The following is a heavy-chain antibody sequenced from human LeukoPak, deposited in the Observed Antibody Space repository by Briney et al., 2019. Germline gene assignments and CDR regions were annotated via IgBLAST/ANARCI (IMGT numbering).Heavy chain of an antibody. CDR3: ARGYCSSTSCHNWFDP. Sequence: SQNLSLTCAISGDSVSSNSAAWNWIRQSPSRGLEWLGRTYYRSKWYNDYAVSVKSRITINPDTSKNQFSLQLNSVTPEDTAVYYCARGYCSSTSCHNWFDPWGQGTLVTVSS. CDR1: GDSVSSNSAA. D-gene: IGHD2-2*01. CDR2: TYYRSKWYN. V-gene: IGHV6-1*01. J-gene: IGHJ5*02.